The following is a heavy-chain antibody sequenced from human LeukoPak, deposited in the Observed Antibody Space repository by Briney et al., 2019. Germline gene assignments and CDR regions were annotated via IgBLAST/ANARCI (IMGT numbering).Heavy chain of an antibody. CDR2: ISWNSGSI. CDR3: VRGFGSRGFDY. V-gene: IGHV3-9*01. D-gene: IGHD3-10*01. Sequence: GGSLRLSCAASGFTFEDYAMHWVRQAPGKGLEWVSGISWNSGSIGYADSVKGRFTISRDNAKNSLYLQMNSLRAEDTALYYCVRGFGSRGFDYWGQGTLVTVSS. J-gene: IGHJ4*02. CDR1: GFTFEDYA.